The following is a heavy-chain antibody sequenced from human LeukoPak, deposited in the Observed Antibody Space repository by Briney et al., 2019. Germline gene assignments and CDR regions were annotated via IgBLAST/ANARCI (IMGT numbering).Heavy chain of an antibody. Sequence: GGSLRLSCAASGFSVGSNYMSWVRQAPGKGLEWVSLIYSDGTTFYADSVKGRFTISRDDSKNTLYLQMNSLGAEDTAVYFCAREDYGHYYYGMDVWAKGPRSPSP. CDR2: IYSDGTT. D-gene: IGHD4-17*01. J-gene: IGHJ6*02. CDR3: AREDYGHYYYGMDV. CDR1: GFSVGSNY. V-gene: IGHV3-53*01.